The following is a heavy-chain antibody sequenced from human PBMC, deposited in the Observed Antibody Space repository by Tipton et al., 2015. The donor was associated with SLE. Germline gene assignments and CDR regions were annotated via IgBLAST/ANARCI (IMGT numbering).Heavy chain of an antibody. V-gene: IGHV3-30-3*01. CDR2: ISYDGSNK. J-gene: IGHJ3*02. CDR1: GFTFSSYA. CDR3: AKGPYLGAFDI. Sequence: SLRLSCAASGFTFSSYAMHWVRQAPGKGLEWVAVISYDGSNKYYADSVKGRFTISRDNSKNTLYLQMNSLRAEDTAVYYCAKGPYLGAFDIWGQGTMVTVSS.